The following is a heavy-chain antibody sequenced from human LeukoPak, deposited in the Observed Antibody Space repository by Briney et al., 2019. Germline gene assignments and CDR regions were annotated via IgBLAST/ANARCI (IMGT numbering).Heavy chain of an antibody. V-gene: IGHV3-30*02. D-gene: IGHD5-12*01. Sequence: PGGSLRLSCAASGFTFSSYGMHWVRQAPGKGLKRVAFIRYDGSNKYYTDSVNGRFTISRDNSKNTLSLHMDSLRAEDTAVYYCAKDEGATTYGDYWGQGTLVTVSS. CDR3: AKDEGATTYGDY. CDR1: GFTFSSYG. CDR2: IRYDGSNK. J-gene: IGHJ4*02.